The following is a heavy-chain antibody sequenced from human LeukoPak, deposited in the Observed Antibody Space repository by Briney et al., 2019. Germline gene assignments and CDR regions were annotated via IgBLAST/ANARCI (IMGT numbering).Heavy chain of an antibody. Sequence: GGSLRLSCVASGFTFSSRGMHWVRQAPGKGLEWVAVIWYDGSNKYYADSVKGRFTISRDNSKNTLYLQMNSLRAEDTAVYYCARESGDGYNFNYWGQGTLVTVSS. V-gene: IGHV3-33*01. J-gene: IGHJ4*02. CDR3: ARESGDGYNFNY. D-gene: IGHD5-24*01. CDR1: GFTFSSRG. CDR2: IWYDGSNK.